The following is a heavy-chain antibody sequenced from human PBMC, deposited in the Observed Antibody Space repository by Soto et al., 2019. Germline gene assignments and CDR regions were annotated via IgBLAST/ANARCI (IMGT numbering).Heavy chain of an antibody. V-gene: IGHV1-24*01. D-gene: IGHD3-10*01. Sequence: GASVKVSCKASGYTFITYDINWVRQAPGQGLEWMGGFDPEAGDTSYAQRFQGRVTMTKDTSTDTAYMELSSLRSEDTAVYYCATDRYGSGSYYAFDIWGQGTMVTVSS. CDR1: GYTFITYD. CDR2: FDPEAGDT. CDR3: ATDRYGSGSYYAFDI. J-gene: IGHJ3*02.